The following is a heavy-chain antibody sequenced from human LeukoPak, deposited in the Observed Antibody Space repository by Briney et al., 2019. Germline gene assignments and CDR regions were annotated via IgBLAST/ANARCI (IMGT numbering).Heavy chain of an antibody. D-gene: IGHD2-15*01. J-gene: IGHJ3*02. CDR1: GYTFTSYA. V-gene: IGHV7-4-1*02. CDR3: ASPPRRGGPDAFDI. CDR2: INTNTGNP. Sequence: ASVKVSCKASGYTFTSYAMNWVRQAPGQGLEWMGWINTNTGNPTYAQGFTGRFVFSLDTSVSTAYLQISSLKAEDTAVYYCASPPRRGGPDAFDIWGQGTMVTVSS.